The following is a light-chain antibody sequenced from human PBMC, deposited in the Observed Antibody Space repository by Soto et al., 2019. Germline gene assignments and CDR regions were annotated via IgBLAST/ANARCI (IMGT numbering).Light chain of an antibody. CDR3: QQGHNWPLT. J-gene: IGKJ2*01. CDR2: GAS. CDR1: QGISSE. V-gene: IGKV3-15*01. Sequence: EIVMTQSPATLSLSPGERAALSCRASQGISSELAWYQQQPGQPPRLLIYGASTRATGVPARFTGSGSGSDFTLTISGLQSEDFAVYYCQQGHNWPLTFGQGTRLEI.